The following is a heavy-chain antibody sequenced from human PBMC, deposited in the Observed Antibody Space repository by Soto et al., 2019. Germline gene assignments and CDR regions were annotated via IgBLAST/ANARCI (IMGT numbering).Heavy chain of an antibody. CDR3: ARGGTAEADF. CDR2: ASPLSATT. V-gene: IGHV1-18*01. Sequence: QAQLVQSGAEVKEPGASVKVSCKASGYTFTGYGITWVRQAPGQGLEWMGWASPLSATTNYAPKFQGRVTKTTDTSTNMAYMELRSLRSDDTAVYYCARGGTAEADFWGQGTLVTVSS. D-gene: IGHD2-21*02. J-gene: IGHJ4*02. CDR1: GYTFTGYG.